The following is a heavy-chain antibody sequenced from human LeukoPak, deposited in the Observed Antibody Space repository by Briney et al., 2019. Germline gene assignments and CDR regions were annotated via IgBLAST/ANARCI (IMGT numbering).Heavy chain of an antibody. Sequence: GGSLRLSCAASGFTFSSYAMNWVRQAPGKGLEWVSSISSSSTYIYYTDSVKGRFTISRDNAKNSVHPQMNSLRVEDTAVYYCARSFSAYDPDYWGQGTLVTVSS. CDR3: ARSFSAYDPDY. CDR2: ISSSSTYI. CDR1: GFTFSSYA. D-gene: IGHD5-12*01. V-gene: IGHV3-21*01. J-gene: IGHJ4*02.